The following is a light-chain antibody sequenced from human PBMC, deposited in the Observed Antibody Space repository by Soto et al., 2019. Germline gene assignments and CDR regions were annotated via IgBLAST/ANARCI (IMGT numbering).Light chain of an antibody. CDR3: QQYAGSPRT. CDR2: GAS. CDR1: QSVSNNY. Sequence: EIVLTQSPGTLSLSPGERATLSCRASQSVSNNYLAWYQQKPGQAPRLLIYGASNRATGIPDRFSGSGSGTNFTLTISRLEPEDFAVYYCQQYAGSPRTFGQGTKVDIK. J-gene: IGKJ1*01. V-gene: IGKV3-20*01.